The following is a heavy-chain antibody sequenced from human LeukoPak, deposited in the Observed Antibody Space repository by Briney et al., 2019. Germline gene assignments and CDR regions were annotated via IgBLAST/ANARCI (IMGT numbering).Heavy chain of an antibody. CDR3: AKSSSSPAYDSPFDY. CDR2: ISGSGGST. J-gene: IGHJ4*02. CDR1: GFTFSSYS. V-gene: IGHV3-23*01. D-gene: IGHD3-22*01. Sequence: GGSLRLSCAASGFTFSSYSMSWVRQAPGKGLEWVSAISGSGGSTYYTDSVKGRFTISRDNSKNTLYLQMNSLRAEDTAVYYCAKSSSSPAYDSPFDYWGQGTLVTVSS.